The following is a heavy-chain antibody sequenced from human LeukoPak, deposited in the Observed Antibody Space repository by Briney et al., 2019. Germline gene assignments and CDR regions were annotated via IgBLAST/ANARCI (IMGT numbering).Heavy chain of an antibody. Sequence: SVKVSCKASGYTFTSHGISWMRQAPGQGLEWMGRIIPILGIANYAQKFQGRVTITADKSTSTAYMELSSLRSEDTAVYYCARETSLRDYYYGMDVWGQGTTVTVSS. CDR2: IIPILGIA. CDR1: GYTFTSHG. J-gene: IGHJ6*02. D-gene: IGHD4-17*01. V-gene: IGHV1-69*04. CDR3: ARETSLRDYYYGMDV.